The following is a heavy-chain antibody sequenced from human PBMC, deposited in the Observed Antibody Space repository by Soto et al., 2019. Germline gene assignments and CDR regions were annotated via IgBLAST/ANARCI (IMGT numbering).Heavy chain of an antibody. CDR1: GFSLSNARMG. V-gene: IGHV2-26*01. CDR3: ARIGEEDGDTGEERYFDL. D-gene: IGHD4-17*01. Sequence: QVTLKESGPVLVKPTETLTLTCTVSGFSLSNARMGVSWIRQPPGKALEWLAHIFSNDEKSYSTSLKSRLTISKDTSKSQVVLTMTNMDPMDTATYYCARIGEEDGDTGEERYFDLWGRGTLVTVSS. CDR2: IFSNDEK. J-gene: IGHJ2*01.